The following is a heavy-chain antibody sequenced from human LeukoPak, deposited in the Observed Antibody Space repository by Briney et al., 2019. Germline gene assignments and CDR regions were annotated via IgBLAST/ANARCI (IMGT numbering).Heavy chain of an antibody. CDR3: AREARDDTSIGMDV. D-gene: IGHD3-9*01. CDR1: GGSFSGYY. CDR2: INHSGST. Sequence: PSETLSLTCAVYGGSFSGYYWSWIRQPPGKGLEWIGEINHSGSTNYNPSLKSRVTISVDTSKNQFSLKLSSVTAADTAVYYCAREARDDTSIGMDVWGQGTTVTVSS. V-gene: IGHV4-34*01. J-gene: IGHJ6*02.